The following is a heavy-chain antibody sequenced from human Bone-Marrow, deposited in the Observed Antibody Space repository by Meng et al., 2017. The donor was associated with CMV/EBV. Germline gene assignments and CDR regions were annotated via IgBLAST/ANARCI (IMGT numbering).Heavy chain of an antibody. Sequence: GESLKISCAASGFTFDDYGMSWVRQAPGKGLEWVSGINWNGGSTGYADSVKGRFTISRDNAKNSLYLQMNSLRAEDTAVYYCAREGIETTFDYWGQGTLVTVSS. CDR3: AREGIETTFDY. V-gene: IGHV3-20*04. D-gene: IGHD1-7*01. J-gene: IGHJ4*02. CDR1: GFTFDDYG. CDR2: INWNGGST.